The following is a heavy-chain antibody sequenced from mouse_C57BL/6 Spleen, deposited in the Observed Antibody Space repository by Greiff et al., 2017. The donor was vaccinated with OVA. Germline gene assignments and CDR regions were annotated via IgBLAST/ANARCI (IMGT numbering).Heavy chain of an antibody. CDR2: IDPENGDT. Sequence: VQLQQSGAELVRPGASVKLSCTASGFNIKDDYMHWVKQRPEQGLEWIGWIDPENGDTEYASKFQGKATITADTSSNTAYLQLSSLTSEDTAGYYCTTEDYYGSSPWYFDVWGTGTTVTVSS. D-gene: IGHD1-1*01. J-gene: IGHJ1*03. CDR3: TTEDYYGSSPWYFDV. V-gene: IGHV14-4*01. CDR1: GFNIKDDY.